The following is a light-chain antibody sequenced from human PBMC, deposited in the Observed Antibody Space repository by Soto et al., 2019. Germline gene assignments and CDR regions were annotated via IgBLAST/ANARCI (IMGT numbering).Light chain of an antibody. Sequence: DIQMTQSPSTLSASVGDRVTVTCRASRSISSWVAWYQQKPGKAPKLLIYKASALESGVPSRFSGSGSGTEFTLTISSLHPDDFATYYCQQYNSSPWTFGQGTKVEVK. J-gene: IGKJ1*01. V-gene: IGKV1-5*03. CDR1: RSISSW. CDR2: KAS. CDR3: QQYNSSPWT.